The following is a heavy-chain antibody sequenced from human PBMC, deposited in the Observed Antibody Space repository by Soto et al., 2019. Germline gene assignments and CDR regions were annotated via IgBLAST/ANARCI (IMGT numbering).Heavy chain of an antibody. D-gene: IGHD3-22*01. CDR2: IKPDGGEK. V-gene: IGHV3-7*04. Sequence: PGGSLRLSCAASGFTFSTYWMSWVRQAPGKGLEWVANIKPDGGEKWYVDSVRGRFTISRDNAKNSLNLQMNSLRAEDTAVYYCARGDFYDSSGPFSDAFDIWGQGTKVTVSS. CDR1: GFTFSTYW. CDR3: ARGDFYDSSGPFSDAFDI. J-gene: IGHJ3*02.